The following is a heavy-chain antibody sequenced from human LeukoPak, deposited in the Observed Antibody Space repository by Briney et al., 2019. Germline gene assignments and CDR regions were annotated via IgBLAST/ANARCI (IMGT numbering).Heavy chain of an antibody. CDR1: GVPFSNYY. V-gene: IGHV4-34*01. D-gene: IGHD6-19*01. CDR3: TRAVAGHPD. J-gene: IGHJ4*02. Sequence: SETLSLTCAVSGVPFSNYYWSWVRQSPRQGLEWIGEINHSGYTNYNPSLKSRVTMSIDTSKNQFSLILTSVTAADAGLYYCTRAVAGHPDWGQGTLVTVP. CDR2: INHSGYT.